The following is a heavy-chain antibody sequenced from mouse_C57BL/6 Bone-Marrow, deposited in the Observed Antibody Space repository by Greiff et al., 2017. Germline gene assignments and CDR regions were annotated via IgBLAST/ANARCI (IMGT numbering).Heavy chain of an antibody. CDR3: TTEVKDY. CDR1: GYTFTSYW. D-gene: IGHD2-2*01. J-gene: IGHJ2*01. Sequence: VQLQQPGAELVKPGASVKMSCKASGYTFTSYWITWVKQRPEQGLEWIGWIDPENGDTEYASKFQGKATITADTSSNTAYLQLSSLTSEDTAVYYCTTEVKDYWGQGTTLTVSS. V-gene: IGHV14-4*01. CDR2: IDPENGDT.